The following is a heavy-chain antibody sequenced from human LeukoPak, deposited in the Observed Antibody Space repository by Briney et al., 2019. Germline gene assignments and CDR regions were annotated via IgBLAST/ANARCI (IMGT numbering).Heavy chain of an antibody. D-gene: IGHD6-6*01. Sequence: ASVKVSCEASGYTFTGYYMHWVRQAPGQGLEWMGWINPNSGGTNYAQKFQGWVTMTRDTSISTAYMELSRLRSDDTAVYYCARSSSSSVGMDVWGQGTTVTVSS. V-gene: IGHV1-2*04. CDR2: INPNSGGT. CDR3: ARSSSSSVGMDV. J-gene: IGHJ6*02. CDR1: GYTFTGYY.